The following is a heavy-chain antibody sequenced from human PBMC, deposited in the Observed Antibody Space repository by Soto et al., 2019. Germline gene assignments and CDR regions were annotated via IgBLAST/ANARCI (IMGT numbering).Heavy chain of an antibody. V-gene: IGHV3-30*18. CDR3: AKDRITMIVVVPDY. D-gene: IGHD3-22*01. J-gene: IGHJ4*02. CDR2: ISYDGSNK. Sequence: QVQLVESGGGVVQPGRSLRLSCAASGFTFSSYGMHWVRQAPGKGLEWVAVISYDGSNKYYADSVKGRFTISRDNSKNSLYLKMNILRVEDTAVYYCAKDRITMIVVVPDYWGQGTLVTVSS. CDR1: GFTFSSYG.